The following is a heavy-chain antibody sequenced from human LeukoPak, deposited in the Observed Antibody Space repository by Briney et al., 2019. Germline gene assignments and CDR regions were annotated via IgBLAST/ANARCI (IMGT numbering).Heavy chain of an antibody. Sequence: GGSLRLSCAASGFPVSSNYMSWVPHAPEKGVEWVSDIYSGGNTYHADSVKGRFTISRDNSKNTLYLQMNSLRAEDTAVYYCASHVGGRFLEKLYYYYYYMDVWGKGTTVTVSS. CDR2: IYSGGNT. D-gene: IGHD3-3*01. CDR1: GFPVSSNY. J-gene: IGHJ6*03. V-gene: IGHV3-53*01. CDR3: ASHVGGRFLEKLYYYYYYMDV.